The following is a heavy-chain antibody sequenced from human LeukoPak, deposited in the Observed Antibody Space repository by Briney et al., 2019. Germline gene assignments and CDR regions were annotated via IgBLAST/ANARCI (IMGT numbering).Heavy chain of an antibody. D-gene: IGHD6-19*01. CDR1: GFTFSSYW. J-gene: IGHJ4*02. CDR3: AREGDQQWLDY. CDR2: IKQDGSEK. Sequence: GGSLRLSCAASGFTFSSYWISWVRQAPGKGLEWVANIKQDGSEKYYVDSVKGRFTISRDNAKNSLYLQMNSLRAEDTAVYYCAREGDQQWLDYWGQGTLVTVSS. V-gene: IGHV3-7*01.